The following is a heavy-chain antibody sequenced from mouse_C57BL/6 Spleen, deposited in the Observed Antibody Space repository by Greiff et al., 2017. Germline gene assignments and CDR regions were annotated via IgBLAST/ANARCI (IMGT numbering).Heavy chain of an antibody. J-gene: IGHJ3*01. CDR2: ISSGSSTI. CDR3: ARSYGYDWFAY. D-gene: IGHD2-2*01. Sequence: EVQRVESGGGLVKPGGSLKLSCAASGFTFSDYGMHWVRQAPEKGLEWVAYISSGSSTIYYADTVKGRFTISRNNAKNTLFLQMTSLRSEDTAMYYCARSYGYDWFAYWGQGTLVTVAA. V-gene: IGHV5-17*01. CDR1: GFTFSDYG.